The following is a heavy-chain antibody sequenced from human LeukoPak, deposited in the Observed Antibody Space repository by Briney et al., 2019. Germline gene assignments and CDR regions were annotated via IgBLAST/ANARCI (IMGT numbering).Heavy chain of an antibody. J-gene: IGHJ5*02. CDR3: ARDGISWFDP. CDR1: GGSISSGSYY. V-gene: IGHV4-61*02. CDR2: IYTSGST. Sequence: SETLSLTCTVSGGSISSGSYYWSWIRQPAGKGLEWIGRIYTSGSTNYNPSLKSRVTISVDTSKNQFSLKLSSVTAADTAVYYCARDGISWFDPWGQGTLVTVSS. D-gene: IGHD3-3*02.